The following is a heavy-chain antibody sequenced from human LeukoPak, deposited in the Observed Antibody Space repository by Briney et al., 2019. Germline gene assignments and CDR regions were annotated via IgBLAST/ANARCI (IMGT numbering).Heavy chain of an antibody. CDR2: FSSGRII. J-gene: IGHJ4*02. V-gene: IGHV3-53*01. D-gene: IGHD3-10*01. Sequence: GRSLRLSCAASGLIVSSNYMSWVRQAPGKGLELVSAFSSGRIISYATYEKGRFTISRDNSKNMLYLQMSSLRAEDTAVYYCARDPSRGLYYFDHWGQGTLVTVSS. CDR1: GLIVSSNY. CDR3: ARDPSRGLYYFDH.